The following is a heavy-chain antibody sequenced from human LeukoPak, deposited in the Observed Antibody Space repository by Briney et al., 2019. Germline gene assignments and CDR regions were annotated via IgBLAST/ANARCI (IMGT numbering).Heavy chain of an antibody. Sequence: SVKVSCKASGGTFSSYAISWVRQAPGQGLEWMGGIIPIFGTANYAQKFQGRLTITGDTSATTAYMELSSLTSEDTAVYYCARGNYFFDSSGYYPVPDYWGQGTLVAVSS. CDR2: IIPIFGTA. V-gene: IGHV1-69*06. CDR1: GGTFSSYA. J-gene: IGHJ4*02. D-gene: IGHD3-22*01. CDR3: ARGNYFFDSSGYYPVPDY.